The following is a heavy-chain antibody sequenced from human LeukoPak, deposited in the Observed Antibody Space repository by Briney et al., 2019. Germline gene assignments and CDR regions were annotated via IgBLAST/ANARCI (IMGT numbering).Heavy chain of an antibody. V-gene: IGHV3-23*01. D-gene: IGHD3-10*01. CDR2: ISGSGGST. CDR3: AKGQKYYGSGSSAAQFDY. Sequence: GGSLRLSCAASGFTLSSYAMSWVRQAPGKGLEWVSAISGSGGSTYYADSVKGRFTIARDNSKNTLYLQMNSLRAEDTAVYYCAKGQKYYGSGSSAAQFDYWGQGTLVTVSS. CDR1: GFTLSSYA. J-gene: IGHJ4*02.